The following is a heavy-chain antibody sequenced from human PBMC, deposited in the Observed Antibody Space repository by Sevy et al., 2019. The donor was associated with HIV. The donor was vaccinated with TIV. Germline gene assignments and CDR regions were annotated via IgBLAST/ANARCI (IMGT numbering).Heavy chain of an antibody. Sequence: ASVKVSCKASGGTFSNYAISWVRQAPGQGLEWMGGFIPMFDTANSAQKFQGRVTLTADGSTVTAYMELGSLRSEDTAGYYCASSYYESSGYSPLYYYGMDVWGQGTTVTVSS. J-gene: IGHJ6*02. V-gene: IGHV1-69*13. CDR1: GGTFSNYA. CDR2: FIPMFDTA. D-gene: IGHD3-22*01. CDR3: ASSYYESSGYSPLYYYGMDV.